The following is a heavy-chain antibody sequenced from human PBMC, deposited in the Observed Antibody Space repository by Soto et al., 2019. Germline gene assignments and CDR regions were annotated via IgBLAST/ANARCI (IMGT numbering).Heavy chain of an antibody. CDR3: ARGRTLITGTSLDY. CDR2: INHSGST. D-gene: IGHD1-20*01. CDR1: GGSFSGYY. V-gene: IGHV4-34*01. J-gene: IGHJ4*02. Sequence: SETLSLTCAVYGGSFSGYYWTWIRQPPGKGLEWIGEINHSGSTNYKPSLTSRVTISVDTSKNQVSLKMSSVTAADTAVYYCARGRTLITGTSLDYWGQGTLVTVSS.